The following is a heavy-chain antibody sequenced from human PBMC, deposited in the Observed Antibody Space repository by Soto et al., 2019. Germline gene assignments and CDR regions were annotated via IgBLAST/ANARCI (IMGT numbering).Heavy chain of an antibody. CDR3: ARDGWPGVDYYGMDV. CDR1: GFTFSSYS. CDR2: ISSSSSYI. D-gene: IGHD3-3*01. V-gene: IGHV3-21*01. J-gene: IGHJ6*02. Sequence: GGSLRLSCAASGFTFSSYSMNWVRQAPGKGLEWVSSISSSSSYIYYADSVKGRFTISRDNAKNSLYLQMNSLRAEDTAVYYCARDGWPGVDYYGMDVWGQGTTVTVSS.